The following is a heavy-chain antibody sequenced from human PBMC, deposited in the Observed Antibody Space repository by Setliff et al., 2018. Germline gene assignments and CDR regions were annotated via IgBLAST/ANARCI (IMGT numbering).Heavy chain of an antibody. V-gene: IGHV4-38-2*01. CDR3: ARFAGSSWVDY. Sequence: SETLSLTCSVSDFSINSGYYWGWIRQSPGGGLEWIGSIYRNGNTYYNPSLKCRVTISVDTSKNQFSLKLSSVTAADTAVYYCARFAGSSWVDYWGQGTLVTVSS. J-gene: IGHJ4*02. D-gene: IGHD6-13*01. CDR2: IYRNGNT. CDR1: DFSINSGYY.